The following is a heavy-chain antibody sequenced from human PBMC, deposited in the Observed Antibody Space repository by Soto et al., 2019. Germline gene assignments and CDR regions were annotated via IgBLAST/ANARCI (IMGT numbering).Heavy chain of an antibody. J-gene: IGHJ3*02. CDR3: ARVPMPMVVIVSQNAFDI. Sequence: SETLSLTCTVSGGSISSGDYYWSWIRQPPGKGLEWIGYIYYSGSTYYNPSLKSRVTMSVDTSKNQFSLMLKSVSAADTAVYFCARVPMPMVVIVSQNAFDIWGQGRMVTVSS. D-gene: IGHD2-2*01. CDR2: IYYSGST. V-gene: IGHV4-30-4*01. CDR1: GGSISSGDYY.